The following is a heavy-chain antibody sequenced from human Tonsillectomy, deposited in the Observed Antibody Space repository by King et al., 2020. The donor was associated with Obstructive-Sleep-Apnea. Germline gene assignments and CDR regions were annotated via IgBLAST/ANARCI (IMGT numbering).Heavy chain of an antibody. CDR2: INTSVST. V-gene: IGHV4-4*07. Sequence: QLQESGPGLVKPSETLSLTCTVSGGSISSYYWSWIRQPAGKGLEWIGRINTSVSTNSNPSLKSRVTMSVDTSKKQFSLKLSSVTAADTAVYYCAREYSSSLRYFVLWGRGTLVTVSS. CDR3: AREYSSSLRYFVL. J-gene: IGHJ2*01. CDR1: GGSISSYY. D-gene: IGHD6-13*01.